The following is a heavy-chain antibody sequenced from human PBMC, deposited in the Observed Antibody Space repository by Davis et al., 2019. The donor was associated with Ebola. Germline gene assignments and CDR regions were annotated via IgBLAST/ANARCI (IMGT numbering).Heavy chain of an antibody. J-gene: IGHJ4*02. CDR1: GGSFSGYY. V-gene: IGHV4-34*01. CDR3: ASGIVATIIDY. Sequence: MPSETLSLTCAVYGGSFSGYYWSWIRQHPGKGLEWIGYIYYSGSTYYNPSLKSRVTISVDTSKNQFSLKLSSVTAADTAVYYCASGIVATIIDYWGQGTLVTVSS. CDR2: IYYSGST. D-gene: IGHD5-12*01.